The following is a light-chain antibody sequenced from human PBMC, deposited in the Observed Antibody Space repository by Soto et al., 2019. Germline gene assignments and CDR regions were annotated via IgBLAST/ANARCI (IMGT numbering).Light chain of an antibody. CDR1: SSDVGGSDH. J-gene: IGLJ1*01. Sequence: QSVLTQPASVSGSPGQSITISCTGTSSDVGGSDHVSWYQQHPGKAPKLIIYEVTNWPSGVSHRFSGYKSGNTASLTISGLQAEDEADYYCSSYTTSTTLDVFGTGTKVTVL. V-gene: IGLV2-14*01. CDR3: SSYTTSTTLDV. CDR2: EVT.